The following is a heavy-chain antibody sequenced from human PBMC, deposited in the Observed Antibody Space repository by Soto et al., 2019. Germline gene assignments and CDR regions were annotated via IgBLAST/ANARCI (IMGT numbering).Heavy chain of an antibody. Sequence: GESLRLSCAASGFTFSSYAMSWVRQAPGKGLEWVSAISGSGGSTYYADSVKGRFTISRDNSKNTLYLQMNSLRAEDTAVYYCAAGVAAAGYFDYWGQGTLVTVSS. V-gene: IGHV3-23*01. J-gene: IGHJ4*02. CDR2: ISGSGGST. CDR3: AAGVAAAGYFDY. CDR1: GFTFSSYA. D-gene: IGHD6-13*01.